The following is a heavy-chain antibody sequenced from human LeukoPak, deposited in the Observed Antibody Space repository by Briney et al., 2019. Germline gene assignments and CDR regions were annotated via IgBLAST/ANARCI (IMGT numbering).Heavy chain of an antibody. D-gene: IGHD3-10*01. CDR2: ISGSGGST. Sequence: GGSLRLSYAASGFTFSSYAMSWVRQAPGKGLEWVSAISGSGGSTYYADPVKGRFTISRDNSKNTLYLQMNSLRAEDTAVYYCANGHALLWFGELPLDYWGQGTLVTVSS. J-gene: IGHJ4*02. V-gene: IGHV3-23*01. CDR1: GFTFSSYA. CDR3: ANGHALLWFGELPLDY.